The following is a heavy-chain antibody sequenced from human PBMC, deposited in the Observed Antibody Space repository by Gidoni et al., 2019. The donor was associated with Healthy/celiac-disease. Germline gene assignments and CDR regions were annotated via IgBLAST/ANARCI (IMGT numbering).Heavy chain of an antibody. Sequence: QVQLQQWGAGLLKPSETLSLTCAVYGGSFSGYYWSWIRPPPGKGLEWIGEINHSGSTNYNPSLKSRVTISVDTSKNQFSLKLSSVTAADTAVYYCARGAPRPAYYFDYWGQGTLVTVSS. CDR2: INHSGST. V-gene: IGHV4-34*01. J-gene: IGHJ4*02. CDR3: ARGAPRPAYYFDY. CDR1: GGSFSGYY.